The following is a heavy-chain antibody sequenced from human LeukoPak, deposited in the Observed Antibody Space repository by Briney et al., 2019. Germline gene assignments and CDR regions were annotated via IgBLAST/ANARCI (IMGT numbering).Heavy chain of an antibody. CDR3: ARDQGLTMTIL. D-gene: IGHD3-3*01. CDR2: TSVDASAH. J-gene: IGHJ4*02. V-gene: IGHV3-30*03. Sequence: GGSLRLSCAASGFNLRTYLMNWVRQAPGKGLEWVAVTSVDASAHKYADSVRGRFSVSRDVSNNKVYLQMDSLTPEDTAVYYCARDQGLTMTILWGQGTLVTVSS. CDR1: GFNLRTYL.